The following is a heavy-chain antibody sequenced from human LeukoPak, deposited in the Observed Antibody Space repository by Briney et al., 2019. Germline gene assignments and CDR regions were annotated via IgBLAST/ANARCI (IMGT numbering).Heavy chain of an antibody. D-gene: IGHD4-17*01. V-gene: IGHV4-38-2*02. CDR3: ASSFGGDFHFDY. J-gene: IGHJ4*02. CDR1: GYSISSGYY. CDR2: IYHSGST. Sequence: SETLSLTCTVSGYSISSGYYWGWIRQPPGKGLEWIGSIYHSGSTYYNPSLKSRVTISVDTSKNQFSLKLSSVTAADTAVYYCASSFGGDFHFDYWGQGTLVTLSS.